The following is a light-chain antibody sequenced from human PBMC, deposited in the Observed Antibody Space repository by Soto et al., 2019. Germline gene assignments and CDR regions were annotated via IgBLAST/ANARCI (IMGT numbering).Light chain of an antibody. V-gene: IGLV1-44*01. J-gene: IGLJ2*01. CDR1: NSNIGSYS. CDR3: AAWDDSLNGPV. Sequence: QSVLTQPPSASGTPGQRVTISCSGSNSNIGSYSVNWYRHLPGTAPKLLVFSDDQRPSGVPDRFSGSKSGPSASLAISGLQYEYEADYYCAAWDDSLNGPVFGGGTKLTVL. CDR2: SDD.